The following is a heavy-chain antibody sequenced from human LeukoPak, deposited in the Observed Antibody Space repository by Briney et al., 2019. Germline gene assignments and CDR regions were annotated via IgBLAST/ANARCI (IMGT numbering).Heavy chain of an antibody. CDR2: NYWNEDK. Sequence: SGPTLFKPTQTLTLTCTFSGFALGTRGGGVGWIRQPPGKALEWLTLNYWNEDKRYSPSLKSMLTITNDTSKTQVVLTMTNMDPVDTATYYCAHLFMGYWGQGTLVTVSS. CDR1: GFALGTRGGG. J-gene: IGHJ4*02. V-gene: IGHV2-5*01. CDR3: AHLFMGY.